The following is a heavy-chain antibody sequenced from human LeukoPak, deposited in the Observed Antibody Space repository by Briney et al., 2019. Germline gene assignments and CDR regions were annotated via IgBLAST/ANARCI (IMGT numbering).Heavy chain of an antibody. CDR2: IHSGGTT. J-gene: IGHJ6*03. D-gene: IGHD3-3*02. CDR1: GFTFSDDY. Sequence: GSLRLSCAASGFTFSDDYYTWMRQPAGKGLEWIGRIHSGGTTNYNPSLMSRVTLSIDKSKKHISLRLTSVTAADTALYYCARDNGSGYTKGYEHYYYYLDVWGKGTTVTVSS. V-gene: IGHV4-4*07. CDR3: ARDNGSGYTKGYEHYYYYLDV.